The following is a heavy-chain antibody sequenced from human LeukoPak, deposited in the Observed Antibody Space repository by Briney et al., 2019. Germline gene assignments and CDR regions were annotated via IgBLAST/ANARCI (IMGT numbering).Heavy chain of an antibody. CDR3: ARVSLVTTADY. CDR2: INHSGST. J-gene: IGHJ4*02. CDR1: GGSFSGYY. V-gene: IGHV4-34*01. Sequence: PSETLSLTCAVYGGSFSGYYWSWIRQPPGKGLEWIGEINHSGSTNHNPSLKSRVTISVDTSKNQFSLKLSSVTAADTAVYYCARVSLVTTADYWGQGTLVTVSS. D-gene: IGHD4-17*01.